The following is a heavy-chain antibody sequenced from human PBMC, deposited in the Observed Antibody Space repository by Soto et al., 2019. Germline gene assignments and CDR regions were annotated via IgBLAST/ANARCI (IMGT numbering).Heavy chain of an antibody. J-gene: IGHJ6*02. CDR1: GYTFTGYY. CDR2: INPNSGGT. CDR3: AIIIAAAGTDYYYYGMDV. V-gene: IGHV1-2*02. D-gene: IGHD6-13*01. Sequence: QVQLVQSGAEVKKPGASVKVSCKASGYTFTGYYMHWLRQAPGQGLEWMGWINPNSGGTNYAQKFQGRVTMTRDPSITTAYMELSRLRSDDTAVYYCAIIIAAAGTDYYYYGMDVWGQGTTVTVSS.